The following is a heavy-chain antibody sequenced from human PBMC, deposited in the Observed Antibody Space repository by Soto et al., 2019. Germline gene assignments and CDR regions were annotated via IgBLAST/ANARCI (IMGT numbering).Heavy chain of an antibody. D-gene: IGHD5-12*01. V-gene: IGHV3-7*01. CDR3: ASVAI. Sequence: EVQLVESGGGLVQPGGSLRLSCAASGFTFSNYWMSWVRQAPGKGLEWVANIKQDGTEKNYVDSVRGRFTISRDNAKNSLELQMNSLTAEDTDVYYCASVAIWGQGTLVTVSS. CDR1: GFTFSNYW. CDR2: IKQDGTEK. J-gene: IGHJ4*02.